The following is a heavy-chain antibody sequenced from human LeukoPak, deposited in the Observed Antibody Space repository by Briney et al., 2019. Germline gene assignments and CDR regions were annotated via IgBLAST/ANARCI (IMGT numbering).Heavy chain of an antibody. CDR2: ISGSGNST. V-gene: IGHV3-23*01. CDR3: AKRGQLGY. CDR1: GFTFSSYA. J-gene: IGHJ4*02. D-gene: IGHD3-16*01. Sequence: GGSLRLSCAAYGFTFSSYAMTLVRQAPGKGLEWVSTISGSGNSTYYADSVKGRFTISRDDSKNTLFLQMNSLRAEDTAVYYCAKRGQLGYWGQGTLVTVSS.